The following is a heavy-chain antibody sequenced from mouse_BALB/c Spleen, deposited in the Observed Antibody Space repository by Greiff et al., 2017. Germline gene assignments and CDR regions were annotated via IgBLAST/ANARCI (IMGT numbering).Heavy chain of an antibody. V-gene: IGHV5-9-3*01. Sequence: EVMLVESGGGLVKPGGSLKLSCAASGFTFSSYAMSWVRQTPEKRLEWVATISSGGSYTYYPDSVKGRFTISRDNAKNTLYLQMSSLRSEDTAMYYCARHEQTANFAYWGQGTLVTVSA. J-gene: IGHJ3*01. CDR3: ARHEQTANFAY. D-gene: IGHD4-1*01. CDR2: ISSGGSYT. CDR1: GFTFSSYA.